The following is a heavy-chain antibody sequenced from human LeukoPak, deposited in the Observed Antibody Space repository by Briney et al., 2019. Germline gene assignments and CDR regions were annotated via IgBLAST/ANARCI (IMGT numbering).Heavy chain of an antibody. CDR2: FDPEDGEI. Sequence: ASVKVSRKVSGYTLTELSMHWVRQAPGKGLEWMGGFDPEDGEIIYAQKFQGRVTMTEDTSTDTAYMELSSLRSEDTAVYYCATLGFDYYYYMDVWGKGTTVTVSS. CDR1: GYTLTELS. CDR3: ATLGFDYYYYMDV. J-gene: IGHJ6*03. D-gene: IGHD3-10*01. V-gene: IGHV1-24*01.